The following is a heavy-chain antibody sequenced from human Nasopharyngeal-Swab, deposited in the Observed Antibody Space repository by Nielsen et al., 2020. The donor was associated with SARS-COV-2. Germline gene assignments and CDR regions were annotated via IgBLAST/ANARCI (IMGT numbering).Heavy chain of an antibody. V-gene: IGHV1-18*01. Sequence: WVRQAPGQGLEWMGWISAYNGNTNYAQKLQGRVTMTTDTSTSTAYMELRSLRSDDTAVYYCARDLGYSSSWYQTMGAFDIWGQGTMVTVPS. D-gene: IGHD6-13*01. CDR2: ISAYNGNT. CDR3: ARDLGYSSSWYQTMGAFDI. J-gene: IGHJ3*02.